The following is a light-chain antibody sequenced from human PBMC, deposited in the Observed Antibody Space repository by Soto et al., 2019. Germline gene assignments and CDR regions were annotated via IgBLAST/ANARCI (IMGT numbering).Light chain of an antibody. CDR3: QQSYSTPYT. Sequence: DIQMTQSPSSLSASVGDRVTITCRASQSISSYLNWYQQKPGKAPKLLIYAASSLQSGVPSRFSGSGYGTQFTLTISSLQPEDFASYYCQQSYSTPYTFGHGTKLEIK. J-gene: IGKJ2*01. CDR1: QSISSY. V-gene: IGKV1-39*01. CDR2: AAS.